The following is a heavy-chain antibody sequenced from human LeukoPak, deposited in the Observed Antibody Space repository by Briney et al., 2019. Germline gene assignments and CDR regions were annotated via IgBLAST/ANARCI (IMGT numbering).Heavy chain of an antibody. D-gene: IGHD6-6*01. CDR2: VYHGGST. J-gene: IGHJ4*02. CDR1: GYSILSGYY. CDR3: ARGLRQLVRSWHY. Sequence: SETLSLTCSVSGYSILSGYYWGWIRQPPGKGLEWMGSVYHGGSTYYNPSLKSRVTISIDTSKNQFSLKLSSVTAADTAVYYCARGLRQLVRSWHYWGQGTLVTVSS. V-gene: IGHV4-38-2*02.